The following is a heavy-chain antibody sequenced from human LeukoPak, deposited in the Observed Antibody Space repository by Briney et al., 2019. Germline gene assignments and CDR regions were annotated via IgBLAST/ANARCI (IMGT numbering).Heavy chain of an antibody. CDR1: GGSISSGGYY. V-gene: IGHV4-30-2*01. CDR3: ASIAVAGTGY. CDR2: IYHSGST. J-gene: IGHJ4*02. D-gene: IGHD6-19*01. Sequence: SETLSLTCTVSGGSISSGGYYWSWIRQPPGKGLEWIGYIYHSGSTYYNPSLKSRVTISVDTSKNQFSLKLSSVTAADTAVYYCASIAVAGTGYWGQGTLVTVSS.